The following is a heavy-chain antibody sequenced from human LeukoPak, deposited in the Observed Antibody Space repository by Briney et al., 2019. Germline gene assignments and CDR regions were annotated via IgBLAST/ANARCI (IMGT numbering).Heavy chain of an antibody. J-gene: IGHJ4*02. CDR2: IYYSGST. V-gene: IGHV4-30-4*01. D-gene: IGHD2-15*01. CDR3: ARTAATDWYFYY. Sequence: SQTLSLTCTVSGGSISSGDYYWSWIRQPPGKGLEWIGYIYYSGSTYYNPSLKSRVTISVDTSKNQFSLKLSSVTAADTAVYYCARTAATDWYFYYWGQGTLVTVSS. CDR1: GGSISSGDYY.